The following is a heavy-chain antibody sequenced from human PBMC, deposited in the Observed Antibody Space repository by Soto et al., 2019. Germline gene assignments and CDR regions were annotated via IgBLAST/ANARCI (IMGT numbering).Heavy chain of an antibody. V-gene: IGHV1-69-2*01. J-gene: IGHJ6*02. D-gene: IGHD1-26*01. Sequence: ASVKVSCKVSGYTFTDYYMHWVQQAPGKGLEWMGLVDPEDGETMYAEKFQGRVTITADTSTDTAYMELSSLRSEDTAVYYCATVGGSYPNYYYYGMDAWGQGTTVTVSS. CDR3: ATVGGSYPNYYYYGMDA. CDR2: VDPEDGET. CDR1: GYTFTDYY.